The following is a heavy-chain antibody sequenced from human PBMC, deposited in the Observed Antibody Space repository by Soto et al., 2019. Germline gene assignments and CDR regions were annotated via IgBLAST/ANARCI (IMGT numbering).Heavy chain of an antibody. V-gene: IGHV3-7*05. Sequence: PGGSLRLSCAASGVSFSDFWMSWVRRAPGRGLEWVANIKEDGSETYYVDSVEGRFTISRDNAKKSLYLQMNSLRAEDTALYYCARGGSHSSDSWGQGALVTVSS. D-gene: IGHD1-26*01. CDR2: IKEDGSET. CDR1: GVSFSDFW. CDR3: ARGGSHSSDS. J-gene: IGHJ4*02.